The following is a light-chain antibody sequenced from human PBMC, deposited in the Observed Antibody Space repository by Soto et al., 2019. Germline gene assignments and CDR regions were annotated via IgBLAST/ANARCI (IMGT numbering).Light chain of an antibody. CDR1: QSISSW. J-gene: IGKJ1*01. V-gene: IGKV1-5*01. Sequence: GDRVTITCRASQSISSWLAWYQQKPGKAPKLLIYDAASLESGVPSRFSGSGSGTEFTLTISSLQPDDFATYYCQQYNSYWTFGKGTKVDIK. CDR3: QQYNSYWT. CDR2: DAA.